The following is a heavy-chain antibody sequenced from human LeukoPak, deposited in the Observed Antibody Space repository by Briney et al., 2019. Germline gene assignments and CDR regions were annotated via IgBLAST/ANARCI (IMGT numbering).Heavy chain of an antibody. CDR1: GFTVSSNY. CDR3: AKDLSGNEAIDY. D-gene: IGHD4-23*01. Sequence: GGSLRLSCAASGFTVSSNYMSWVRQAPGKGLEWVSVIYSGGSTYYADSVKGRFTISRDNSKNTLYLQMNSLRAEDTAVYYCAKDLSGNEAIDYWGQGTLVTVSS. CDR2: IYSGGST. J-gene: IGHJ4*02. V-gene: IGHV3-53*05.